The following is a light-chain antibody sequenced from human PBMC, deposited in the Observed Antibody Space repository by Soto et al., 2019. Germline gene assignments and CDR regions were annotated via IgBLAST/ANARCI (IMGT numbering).Light chain of an antibody. CDR3: ISYAGSNNFV. Sequence: QSALTQPPSASGSPGQSVTISCTGTSSDVGGYNYVSWYQQHPGKAPKLMIYEVSKRPSGVPDRFSGSKSGNTASLTVSVLQAEDEADYYCISYAGSNNFVFGPGTKVTVL. V-gene: IGLV2-8*01. J-gene: IGLJ1*01. CDR1: SSDVGGYNY. CDR2: EVS.